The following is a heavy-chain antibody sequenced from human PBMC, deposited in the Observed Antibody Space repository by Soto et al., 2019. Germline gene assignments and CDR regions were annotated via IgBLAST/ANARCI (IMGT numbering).Heavy chain of an antibody. Sequence: EVQLLESGGGLVQPGGSLRLSCGVSGFTFNDFEMNWVRQAPGKGLEWLAYIDGGGTTKKYADSVRGRFTIPRDNTNNSLFMQMCSLGAADKAIYYCARGFVQFNNWGQGTMVSVSS. V-gene: IGHV3-48*03. J-gene: IGHJ4*02. CDR2: IDGGGTTK. CDR1: GFTFNDFE. CDR3: ARGFVQFNN.